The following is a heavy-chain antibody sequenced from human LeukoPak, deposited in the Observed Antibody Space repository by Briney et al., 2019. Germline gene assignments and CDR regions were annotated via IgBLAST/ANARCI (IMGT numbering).Heavy chain of an antibody. J-gene: IGHJ4*02. CDR3: AKVGDTAMVLDY. CDR1: GFTFDDYA. V-gene: IGHV3-9*01. Sequence: GRSLRLSCAASGFTFDDYAMHWVRQAPGKGLEWVSGISWNSGSIGYADSVKGRFTISRDNAKSSLYLQMNSLRAEDTALYYCAKVGDTAMVLDYWGQGTLVTVSS. D-gene: IGHD5-18*01. CDR2: ISWNSGSI.